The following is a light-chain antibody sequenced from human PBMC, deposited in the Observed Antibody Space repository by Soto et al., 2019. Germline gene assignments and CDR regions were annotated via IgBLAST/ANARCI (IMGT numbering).Light chain of an antibody. CDR1: SRDAGNYNF. V-gene: IGLV2-23*01. CDR2: EDS. Sequence: QSVLTQPASVSGSPGQSITISCTGTSRDAGNYNFVSWYQQHPGKAPKVIIYEDSTRPSGVSNRISGSKSGNTASLTISGLQAVYEADYYCCSYAGSSTSWVFGGGTKLTVL. CDR3: CSYAGSSTSWV. J-gene: IGLJ3*02.